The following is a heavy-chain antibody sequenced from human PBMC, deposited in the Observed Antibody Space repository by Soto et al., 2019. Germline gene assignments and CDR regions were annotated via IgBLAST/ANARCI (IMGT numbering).Heavy chain of an antibody. CDR2: IYHSGST. Sequence: QVQLQESGPGLVKPSQTLFLTCTVSGGSISSGGYYWSWIRQHPGKGLEWIGYIYHSGSTYYNPSLKSRVTISVDTSKKQFSLKLSSVTAADTAVYYCARGAVPGWFDPWGQGTLVTVSS. J-gene: IGHJ5*02. CDR3: ARGAVPGWFDP. V-gene: IGHV4-31*03. CDR1: GGSISSGGYY.